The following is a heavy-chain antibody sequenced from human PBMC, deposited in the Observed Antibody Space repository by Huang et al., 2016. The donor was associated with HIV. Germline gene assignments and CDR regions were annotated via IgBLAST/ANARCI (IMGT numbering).Heavy chain of an antibody. CDR2: IKGSEK. D-gene: IGHD4-4*01. Sequence: EVQLVDSGGGLVQPGGSLRLSCAASGFTFSSYWMNWVRQAPGKGREWVANIKGSEKYYVDSVKGRFTSSGDNAKNSLFLQMNSLGAEDTAVYYCARTYDYNDPGAFDIWGQGTMVTVSS. J-gene: IGHJ3*02. CDR3: ARTYDYNDPGAFDI. CDR1: GFTFSSYW. V-gene: IGHV3-7*01.